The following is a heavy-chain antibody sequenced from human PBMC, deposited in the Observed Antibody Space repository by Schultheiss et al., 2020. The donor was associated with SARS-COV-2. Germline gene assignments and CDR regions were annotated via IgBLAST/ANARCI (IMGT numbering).Heavy chain of an antibody. D-gene: IGHD5-12*01. CDR2: IYHSGST. J-gene: IGHJ4*02. CDR3: ARVAVWWLPELDY. CDR1: GGSISSSNW. V-gene: IGHV4-4*02. Sequence: SETLSLTCAVSGGSISSSNWWSWVRQPPGKGLEWIGEIYHSGSTNYNPSLKSRVTISVDKSKNQFSLKLSSVTAADTAVYYCARVAVWWLPELDYWGQGTLVTVSS.